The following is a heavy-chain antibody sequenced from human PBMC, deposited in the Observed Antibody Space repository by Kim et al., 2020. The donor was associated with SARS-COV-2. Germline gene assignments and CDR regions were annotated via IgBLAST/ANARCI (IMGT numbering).Heavy chain of an antibody. CDR2: INPSGGST. V-gene: IGHV1-46*01. D-gene: IGHD3-3*01. CDR1: GYTFTSYY. J-gene: IGHJ6*02. Sequence: ASVKVSCKASGYTFTSYYMHWVRQAPGQGLEWMGIINPSGGSTSYAQKFQGRVTMTRDTSTSTVYMELSSLRSEDTAVYYCARDLFSRDFWSGYDYYYGMDVWGQGTTVTVSS. CDR3: ARDLFSRDFWSGYDYYYGMDV.